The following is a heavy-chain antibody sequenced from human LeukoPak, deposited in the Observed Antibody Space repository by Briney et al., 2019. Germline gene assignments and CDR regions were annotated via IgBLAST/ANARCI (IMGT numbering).Heavy chain of an antibody. D-gene: IGHD3-10*02. CDR3: ARANHYVRSGDY. CDR2: ISAYNGNT. Sequence: ASVKVSCKTSGYNFSNYFMHWVRQAPGQGLEWMGWISAYNGNTNYAQKLQGRVTMTTDTSTSTAYMELRSLRSDDTAVYYCARANHYVRSGDYWGQGTLVTVSS. CDR1: GYNFSNYF. V-gene: IGHV1-18*04. J-gene: IGHJ4*02.